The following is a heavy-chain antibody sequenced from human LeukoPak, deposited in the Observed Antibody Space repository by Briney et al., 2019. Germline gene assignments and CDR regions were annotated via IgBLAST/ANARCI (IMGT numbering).Heavy chain of an antibody. CDR1: GFTFSSYA. Sequence: GGPLRLSCAASGFTFSSYAMSWVRQAPGKGLEWVSAISGSGGSTYYADSVKGRFTISRDNSKNTLYLQMNSLRAEDTAVYYCAKWNVVVVAAIYYMDVWGKGTTVTVSS. CDR3: AKWNVVVVAAIYYMDV. J-gene: IGHJ6*03. D-gene: IGHD2-15*01. V-gene: IGHV3-23*01. CDR2: ISGSGGST.